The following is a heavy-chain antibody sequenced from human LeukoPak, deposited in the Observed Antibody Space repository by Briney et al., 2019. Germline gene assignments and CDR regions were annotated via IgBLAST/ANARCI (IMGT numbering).Heavy chain of an antibody. CDR3: ATSEEGR. J-gene: IGHJ4*02. D-gene: IGHD2-15*01. CDR2: INVGNGDT. V-gene: IGHV1-3*01. Sequence: ASVKVSCKASGHTFINYAIHWVRQGPGQRLEWVGWINVGNGDTKYSQRFQGRVTITRGTSASTAYMELSRLRSEDTAVYYCATSEEGRWGQGTLVTVSS. CDR1: GHTFINYA.